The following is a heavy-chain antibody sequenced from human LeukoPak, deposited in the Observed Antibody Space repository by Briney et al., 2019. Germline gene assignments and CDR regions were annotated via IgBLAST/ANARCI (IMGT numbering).Heavy chain of an antibody. CDR3: ARDPYSGSYGDYYYYYFDY. Sequence: GGSLRLSCAASGFTFSSYGMSWVRQAPGKGLEWVSAISGSGGSTYYADSVKGRFTISRDNAKNSLYLQMNSLRDEDTAVYYCARDPYSGSYGDYYYYYFDYWGQGTLVTVSS. CDR1: GFTFSSYG. V-gene: IGHV3-23*01. CDR2: ISGSGGST. J-gene: IGHJ4*02. D-gene: IGHD1-26*01.